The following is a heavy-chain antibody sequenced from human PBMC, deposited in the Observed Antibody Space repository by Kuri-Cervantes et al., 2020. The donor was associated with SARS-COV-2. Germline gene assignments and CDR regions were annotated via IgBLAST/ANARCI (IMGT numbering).Heavy chain of an antibody. CDR2: ISYDGSNK. V-gene: IGHV3-30-3*01. J-gene: IGHJ6*03. Sequence: GGSLRLSCAASGFTFSSYAMHWVRQAPGKGLEWVAVISYDGSNKYYADSVKGRFTISRDNSKNTLYLQMNSLRAEDTAVYYCAKEALAPDTAMVKSLVNFYYYYYHMDVWGKGTTVTVSS. D-gene: IGHD5-18*01. CDR3: AKEALAPDTAMVKSLVNFYYYYYHMDV. CDR1: GFTFSSYA.